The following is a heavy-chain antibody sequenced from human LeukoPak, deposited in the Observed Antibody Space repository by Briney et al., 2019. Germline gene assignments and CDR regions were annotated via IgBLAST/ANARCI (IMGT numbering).Heavy chain of an antibody. CDR2: IYYSGNT. Sequence: SETLSLTCTVSGGSISSYYWSWIRQPPGKGLEWIGYIYYSGNTYYNPSLKSRVTIPVDTSKNQFSLKLSSVTAADTAVYYCAREAGVLRYPNWFDPWGQGTLVTVSS. CDR1: GGSISSYY. J-gene: IGHJ5*02. CDR3: AREAGVLRYPNWFDP. D-gene: IGHD3-9*01. V-gene: IGHV4-59*12.